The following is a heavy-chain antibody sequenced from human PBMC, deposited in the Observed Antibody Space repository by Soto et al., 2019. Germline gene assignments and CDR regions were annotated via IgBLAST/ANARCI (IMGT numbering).Heavy chain of an antibody. CDR3: ARVGPAYYYNSSGYYSPLDY. D-gene: IGHD3-22*01. Sequence: QVQLVQSGAEVKKPGSSVKVSCKASGDTFSSYAINWVRQAPGQGLEWMGGIIPMFGTANYAQKFKGRVTITAGESTSTVYMEVSSLRSEDTAVYYCARVGPAYYYNSSGYYSPLDYWGQGTLVTVSS. CDR2: IIPMFGTA. V-gene: IGHV1-69*01. CDR1: GDTFSSYA. J-gene: IGHJ4*02.